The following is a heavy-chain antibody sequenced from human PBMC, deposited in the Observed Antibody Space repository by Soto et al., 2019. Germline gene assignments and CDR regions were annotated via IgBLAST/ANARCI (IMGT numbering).Heavy chain of an antibody. V-gene: IGHV5-51*01. J-gene: IGHJ4*02. Sequence: ESLRISCKGSGYSFTSYWIGWVRQMPGKGLEWMGIIYPGDSDTRYSPSFQGQVTISADKSISTAYLQWSSLKASDTAMYYCARTYYDFWSGYLFDYWGQGTLVTVSS. D-gene: IGHD3-3*01. CDR3: ARTYYDFWSGYLFDY. CDR1: GYSFTSYW. CDR2: IYPGDSDT.